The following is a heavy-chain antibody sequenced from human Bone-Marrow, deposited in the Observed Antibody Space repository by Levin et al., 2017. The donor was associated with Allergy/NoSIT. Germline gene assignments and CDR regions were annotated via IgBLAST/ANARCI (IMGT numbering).Heavy chain of an antibody. CDR2: INAGNGNT. J-gene: IGHJ5*02. D-gene: IGHD1-1*01. V-gene: IGHV1-3*01. CDR1: GYTFTSYA. CDR3: ARDHRYHHWRRDTGGFDP. Sequence: ASVKVSCKASGYTFTSYAMHWVRQAPGQRLEWMGWINAGNGNTKYSQKFQGRVTITRDTSASTAYMELSSLRSEDTAVYYCARDHRYHHWRRDTGGFDPWGQGTLVTVSS.